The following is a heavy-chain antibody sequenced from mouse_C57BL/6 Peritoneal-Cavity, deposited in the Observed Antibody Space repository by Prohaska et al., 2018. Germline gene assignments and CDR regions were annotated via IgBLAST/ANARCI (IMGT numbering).Heavy chain of an antibody. V-gene: IGHV4-1*01. CDR2: INLDSSTI. Sequence: EVKLLQSGGGLVQPGGSLTLSCAASGIDFSRYWMSWVVCAAVIGLEWIGEINLDSSTINYAPSLKDKFIISRDNAKNTLYLQMSKVRSEDTALYYCARTLPESFDYWGQGTTLTVSS. CDR1: GIDFSRYW. J-gene: IGHJ2*01. CDR3: ARTLPESFDY. D-gene: IGHD1-1*01.